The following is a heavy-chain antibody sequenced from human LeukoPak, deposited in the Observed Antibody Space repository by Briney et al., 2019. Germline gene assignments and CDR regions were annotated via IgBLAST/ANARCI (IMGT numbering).Heavy chain of an antibody. J-gene: IGHJ4*02. CDR1: GFTSSSYA. CDR3: TRDLEPLRFLEWFSLNIDY. V-gene: IGHV3-30*01. D-gene: IGHD3-3*01. Sequence: PGGSLRLSCAASGFTSSSYAMHWVRQAPGKGLEWVAVISYDGSNKYYADSVKGRFTISRDNSKNTLYLQMNSLRAEDTAVYYCTRDLEPLRFLEWFSLNIDYWGQGTLVTVSS. CDR2: ISYDGSNK.